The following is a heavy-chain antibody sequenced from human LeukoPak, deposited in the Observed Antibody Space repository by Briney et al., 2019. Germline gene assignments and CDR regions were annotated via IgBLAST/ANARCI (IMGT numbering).Heavy chain of an antibody. V-gene: IGHV4-39*02. D-gene: IGHD2-21*02. CDR2: IYYSGST. Sequence: PSETLSLTCTVSGGSISSSSYYWGWIRQPPGKGLEWIGSIYYSGSTYYNPSLKSRVTISVDTSKNQFSLKLSSVTAVDTAVYYCARDCGGDCSSDYWGQGTLVTVSS. J-gene: IGHJ4*02. CDR3: ARDCGGDCSSDY. CDR1: GGSISSSSYY.